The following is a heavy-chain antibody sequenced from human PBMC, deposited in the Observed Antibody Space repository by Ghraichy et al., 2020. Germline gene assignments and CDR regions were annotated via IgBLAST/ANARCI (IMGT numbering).Heavy chain of an antibody. Sequence: SQTLSLTCTVSSVSVSSPNYYWTWIRQPPGRELEWIASIYYSGSTNYNPSLMSRVTISLDTSKNQLSLTLTSVTASDTAVYYCARVFHYTMDVWGQGTTVTGSS. J-gene: IGHJ6*02. V-gene: IGHV4-61*01. CDR1: SVSVSSPNYY. D-gene: IGHD3-9*01. CDR2: IYYSGST. CDR3: ARVFHYTMDV.